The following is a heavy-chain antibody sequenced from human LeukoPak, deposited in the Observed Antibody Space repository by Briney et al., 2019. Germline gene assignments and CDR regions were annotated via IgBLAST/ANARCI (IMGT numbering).Heavy chain of an antibody. CDR3: ARDGYSSGSRYYYYMDV. CDR2: INHSGST. Sequence: PSETLSLTCAVYGGSFSGYYWSWIRQPPGKGLEWVGEINHSGSTYYNPSLQSRVTISVDTSKNQFSLKLSSVTAADTAVYYCARDGYSSGSRYYYYMDVWGKGTTVTVSS. J-gene: IGHJ6*03. CDR1: GGSFSGYY. V-gene: IGHV4-34*01. D-gene: IGHD6-19*01.